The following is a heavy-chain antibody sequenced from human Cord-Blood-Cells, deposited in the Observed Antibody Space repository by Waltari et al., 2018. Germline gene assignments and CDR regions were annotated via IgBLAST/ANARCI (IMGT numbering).Heavy chain of an antibody. Sequence: EVQLVESGGGLVQPGGSLRLSCAASGFPFSSYWMSWVRQAPGKGLEWVANIKQDGSEKYYVDSVKGRFTISRDNAKNSLYLQMNSLRAEDTAVYYCARDSSGWYYFDYWGQGTLVTVSS. CDR1: GFPFSSYW. D-gene: IGHD6-19*01. J-gene: IGHJ4*02. CDR3: ARDSSGWYYFDY. V-gene: IGHV3-7*01. CDR2: IKQDGSEK.